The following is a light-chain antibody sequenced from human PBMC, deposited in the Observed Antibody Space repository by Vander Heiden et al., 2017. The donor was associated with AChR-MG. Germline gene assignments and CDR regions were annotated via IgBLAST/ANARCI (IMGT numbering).Light chain of an antibody. CDR1: ALEKQF. J-gene: IGLJ3*02. CDR3: QSTDFSGSYGV. Sequence: SYELTQPPSVSVSPGPPATIPCSGAALEKQFGYWYQQKAGQVPGLVIYKDTERPSGVPERISGSSSGTTITLTISGVRTEDEADYYCQSTDFSGSYGVFGGGTKLTVL. CDR2: KDT. V-gene: IGLV3-25*03.